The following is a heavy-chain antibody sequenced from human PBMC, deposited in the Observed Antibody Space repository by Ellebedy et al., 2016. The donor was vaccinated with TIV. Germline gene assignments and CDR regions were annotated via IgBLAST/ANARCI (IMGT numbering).Heavy chain of an antibody. CDR2: IYPYSGGT. D-gene: IGHD2-15*01. Sequence: ASVKVSCKTSGFTFSSHYIHWVRQAPGQGLEWMGWIYPYSGGTNYAQKFQGRVTMTRDTSISTAYMELSKLRSDDTAVYYCARAMVTAWVNAFDIWGQGTMVTVSS. V-gene: IGHV1-2*02. CDR3: ARAMVTAWVNAFDI. CDR1: GFTFSSHY. J-gene: IGHJ3*02.